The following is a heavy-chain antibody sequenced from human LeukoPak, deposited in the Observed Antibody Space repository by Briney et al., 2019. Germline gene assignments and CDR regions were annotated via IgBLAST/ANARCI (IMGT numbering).Heavy chain of an antibody. J-gene: IGHJ4*02. CDR1: GGSFSGYY. CDR2: INHSGST. Sequence: SETLSLTCAVYGGSFSGYYWSWIRQPPGKGLEWIGEINHSGSTNYNPSLKSRVTISVDTSKNQFSLKLSSVTAADTAVYYCAREGSLRSGIDYWGRGTLVTVSS. D-gene: IGHD1-26*01. V-gene: IGHV4-34*01. CDR3: AREGSLRSGIDY.